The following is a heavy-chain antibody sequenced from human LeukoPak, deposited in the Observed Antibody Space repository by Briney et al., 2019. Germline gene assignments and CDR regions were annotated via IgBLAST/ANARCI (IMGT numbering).Heavy chain of an antibody. J-gene: IGHJ3*02. CDR3: ARVGDYIGDAFDI. V-gene: IGHV4-39*07. D-gene: IGHD3-16*01. CDR2: IYYSGST. Sequence: SETLSLTCTVSGGSISSSSYYWGWIRQPPGKGLEWIGSIYYSGSTYYNPSLKSRVTISVDTSKNQFSLKLSSVTAADTAVYYCARVGDYIGDAFDIWGQGTMVTVSS. CDR1: GGSISSSSYY.